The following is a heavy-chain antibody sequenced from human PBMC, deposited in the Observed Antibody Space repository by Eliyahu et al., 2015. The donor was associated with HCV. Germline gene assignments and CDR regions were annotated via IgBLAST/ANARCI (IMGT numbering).Heavy chain of an antibody. J-gene: IGHJ6*02. CDR2: INGYNTKT. CDR3: ARDNWVTYYGMEV. Sequence: QVQLVQSGPXVQRPGASXKVSCKASGYTFTSHGISWVRQAPGQGLEWMGWINGYNTKTNYAPKFQGRVTMTTDASTTTAYMELRRLRSHDTAVYYCARDNWVTYYGMEVWGQGTTVTVAS. CDR1: GYTFTSHG. D-gene: IGHD1-1*01. V-gene: IGHV1-18*04.